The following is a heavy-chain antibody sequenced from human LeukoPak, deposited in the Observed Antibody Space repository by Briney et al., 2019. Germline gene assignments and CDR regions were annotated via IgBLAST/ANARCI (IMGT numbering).Heavy chain of an antibody. CDR2: MNPNSGNT. J-gene: IGHJ6*02. D-gene: IGHD2-2*01. CDR3: ARGGRTGYYSSTSCYRYYYYGMDV. Sequence: ASVKVSCKASGYTFTSYDINWVRQATGQGLEWMGWMNPNSGNTGYAQKFQGRVTMTRNTSISTAYMELSSLRSEDTAVYYCARGGRTGYYSSTSCYRYYYYGMDVWGQGTTVTVSS. CDR1: GYTFTSYD. V-gene: IGHV1-8*01.